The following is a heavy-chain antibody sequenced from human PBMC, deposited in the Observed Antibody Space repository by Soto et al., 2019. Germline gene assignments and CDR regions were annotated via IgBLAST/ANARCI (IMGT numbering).Heavy chain of an antibody. J-gene: IGHJ6*02. V-gene: IGHV1-2*02. CDR1: GYTFTGYY. CDR3: ARVGAYCGGDCPYYYYYGMDV. CDR2: INPHSGGT. Sequence: QVQLVQSGAEVKKPGASVKVSCKASGYTFTGYYMHWVRQAPGQGLEWMGWINPHSGGTNYAQKFQARVTMPRDTSINTAYMELSRLRSDDTAVYYCARVGAYCGGDCPYYYYYGMDVWGQGTTVTVSS. D-gene: IGHD2-21*02.